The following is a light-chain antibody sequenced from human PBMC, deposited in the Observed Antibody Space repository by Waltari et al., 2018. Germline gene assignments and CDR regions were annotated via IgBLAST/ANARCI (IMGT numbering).Light chain of an antibody. V-gene: IGKV4-1*01. CDR1: QSVLYSSNNKNY. CDR3: XQYYSTPRT. Sequence: DIVMTQSXDSLAVXLGERATINCKSSQSVLYSSNNKNYLAWYQQKPGQPPKLLIYWASTRESGVPDRFSGSGSGXDFTXTISSLQAEDVXVYXCXQYYSTPRTXGXGXKVXIK. J-gene: IGKJ1*01. CDR2: WAS.